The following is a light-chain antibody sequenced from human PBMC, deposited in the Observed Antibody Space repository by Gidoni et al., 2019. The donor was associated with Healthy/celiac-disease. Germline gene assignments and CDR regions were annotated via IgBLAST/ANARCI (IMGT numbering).Light chain of an antibody. CDR3: QQSYSTPKT. J-gene: IGKJ1*01. CDR2: AAS. CDR1: QSIRSY. Sequence: DIQMTQSPSSQSASVVDRVTITCRASQSIRSYLNWYQQKPGKAPKLLIYAASCLQSGVPSMCRGSGAGTDFTLTISSLQPEDFATYYCQQSYSTPKTFXQXTKVEIK. V-gene: IGKV1-39*01.